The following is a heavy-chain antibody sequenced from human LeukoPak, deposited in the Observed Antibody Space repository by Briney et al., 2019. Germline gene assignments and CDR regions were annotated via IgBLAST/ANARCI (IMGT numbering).Heavy chain of an antibody. CDR1: GGSFSGYY. J-gene: IGHJ4*02. CDR2: INHSGST. D-gene: IGHD1-26*01. Sequence: SETLSLTCAVYGGSFSGYYWSWIRQPPGKGLEWIGEINHSGSTNYNPSLKSRVTISVDTSKNQFSLKLSSVTAADTAVYYCARGGGGELQGTFDYWGQGPRSPSPQ. V-gene: IGHV4-34*01. CDR3: ARGGGGELQGTFDY.